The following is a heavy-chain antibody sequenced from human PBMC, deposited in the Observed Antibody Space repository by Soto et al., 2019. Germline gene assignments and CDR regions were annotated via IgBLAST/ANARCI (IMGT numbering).Heavy chain of an antibody. Sequence: LRLSCAASGFIFSSYWMHWVRQVPGKGPVWVARINSDGRNTKYTDSVKGRFTISRDNAKNTLYLQMNSLRAEDTAVYYCARDFMARGIYSNWFDPWRQGTVVTVS. V-gene: IGHV3-74*03. J-gene: IGHJ5*02. CDR2: INSDGRNT. CDR3: ARDFMARGIYSNWFDP. D-gene: IGHD3-10*01. CDR1: GFIFSSYW.